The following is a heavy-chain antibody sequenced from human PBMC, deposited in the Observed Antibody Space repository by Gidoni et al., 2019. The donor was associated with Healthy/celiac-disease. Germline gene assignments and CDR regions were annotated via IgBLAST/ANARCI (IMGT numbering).Heavy chain of an antibody. CDR1: GFTFSNAW. J-gene: IGHJ4*02. D-gene: IGHD3-16*01. CDR2: IKSKTDWGTT. V-gene: IGHV3-15*01. Sequence: EVQLVEAGGGLVKPGGYLRLSGAASGFTFSNAWMSWFRQAPGKGLEWVGRIKSKTDWGTTDYAAPVKGRFTISRDDSKNTLYLQMNSLKTEDTAVYYCTTVGEFDYWGQGTLVTVSS. CDR3: TTVGEFDY.